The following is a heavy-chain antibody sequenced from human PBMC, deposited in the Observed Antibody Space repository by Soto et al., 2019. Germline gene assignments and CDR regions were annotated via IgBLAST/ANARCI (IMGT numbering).Heavy chain of an antibody. CDR2: IYYTGST. D-gene: IGHD6-13*01. J-gene: IGHJ4*02. CDR1: GDAIDNYY. CDR3: AKYRRTEAEGFTLDY. Sequence: LSLTGTVAGDAIDNYYWIWIRQPPLKRLGWIGYIYYTGSTTYNPSLESRVTMSVDTSKNQFSLKLSSVNAADTAVYYCAKYRRTEAEGFTLDYWGRGALETVFS. V-gene: IGHV4-59*01.